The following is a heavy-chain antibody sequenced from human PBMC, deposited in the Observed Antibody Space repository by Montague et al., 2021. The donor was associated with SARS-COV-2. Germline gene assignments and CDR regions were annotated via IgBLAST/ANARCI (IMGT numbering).Heavy chain of an antibody. Sequence: SETLSLTCTVSGGSISSSIDYWGWIRQPPGKGLEWIGSVYESGRTYYNPSLKSRVTISVDTSQNRFSLKLRSVTAADTAVYYCARQYYDSSGEDAFDIWGQGTMVTVSS. CDR3: ARQYYDSSGEDAFDI. CDR2: VYESGRT. D-gene: IGHD3-22*01. J-gene: IGHJ3*02. CDR1: GGSISSSIDY. V-gene: IGHV4-39*01.